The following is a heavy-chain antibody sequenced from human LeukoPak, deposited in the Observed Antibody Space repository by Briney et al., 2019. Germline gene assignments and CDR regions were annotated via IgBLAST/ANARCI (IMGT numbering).Heavy chain of an antibody. CDR1: GGSFNGYY. CDR3: ARAVRWLQFVV. D-gene: IGHD5-24*01. CDR2: INHSGST. V-gene: IGHV4-34*01. J-gene: IGHJ6*04. Sequence: SETLSLTCAVYGGSFNGYYWSWIRQPPGKGLEWIGEINHSGSTNYNPSLKSRVTISVDTSKNQFSLKLSSVTAADTAVYYCARAVRWLQFVVWGKGTTVTVSS.